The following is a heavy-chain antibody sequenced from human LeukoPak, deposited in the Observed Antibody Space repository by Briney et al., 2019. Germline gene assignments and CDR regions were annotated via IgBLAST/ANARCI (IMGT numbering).Heavy chain of an antibody. Sequence: SETLSLTCTVSGGSISSYYWSWIRQPPGKGLEWIGYIYYSGSTNYNPSLKSRVTISVDTSKNQFSLKLSSVTAADTAVYYCARTEDYGDYGDAFDIWGQGTIVTVSS. CDR1: GGSISSYY. V-gene: IGHV4-59*01. D-gene: IGHD4-17*01. CDR2: IYYSGST. CDR3: ARTEDYGDYGDAFDI. J-gene: IGHJ3*02.